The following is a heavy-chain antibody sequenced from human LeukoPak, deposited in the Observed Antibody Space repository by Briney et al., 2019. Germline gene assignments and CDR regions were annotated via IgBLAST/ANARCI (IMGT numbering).Heavy chain of an antibody. Sequence: PGGSLRLSCAASGFTVSSNYMTWVRQAPGKGLEWVSYISSSGSTIYYADSVKGRFTISRDNAKNSLYLQMNSLRAEDTAVYYCASGYYDFWSGYSPLDYWGQGTLVTVSS. V-gene: IGHV3-11*01. D-gene: IGHD3-3*01. CDR1: GFTVSSNY. CDR3: ASGYYDFWSGYSPLDY. CDR2: ISSSGSTI. J-gene: IGHJ4*02.